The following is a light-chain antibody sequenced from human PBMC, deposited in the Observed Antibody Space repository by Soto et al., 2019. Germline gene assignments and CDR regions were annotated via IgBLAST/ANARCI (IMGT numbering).Light chain of an antibody. CDR1: RSVSSSY. J-gene: IGKJ1*01. CDR2: GAS. V-gene: IGKV3-20*01. CDR3: HQYGSTPQTT. Sequence: EIVLTQSPGTLSLSPGERATLSCRASRSVSSSYLAWYQQKPGQAPRLLIYGASSRATGIPYRFSGSGSGTDFTLTISRLEPEDLGGYYRHQYGSTPQTTFGEGTKIEIK.